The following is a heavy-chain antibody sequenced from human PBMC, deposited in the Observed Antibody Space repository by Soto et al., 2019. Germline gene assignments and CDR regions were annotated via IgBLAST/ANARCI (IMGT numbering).Heavy chain of an antibody. Sequence: GSLRLSCAASGFTFTNYAMNWVRQAPGKGLEWVSTITGTSSYIYYADSVKGRFTISRDNAKNSLYLQMNSLRAEDTAVYYCARDQPGYSYGYGLGYWGQGTLVTVSS. V-gene: IGHV3-21*01. J-gene: IGHJ4*02. CDR2: ITGTSSYI. D-gene: IGHD5-18*01. CDR3: ARDQPGYSYGYGLGY. CDR1: GFTFTNYA.